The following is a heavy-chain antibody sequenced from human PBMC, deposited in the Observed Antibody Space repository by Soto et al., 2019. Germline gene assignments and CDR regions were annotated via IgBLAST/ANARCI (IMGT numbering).Heavy chain of an antibody. CDR1: GYTFTSYG. V-gene: IGHV1-18*01. CDR3: ARVLTITMVRGARLVF. J-gene: IGHJ4*02. CDR2: ISAYNGNT. D-gene: IGHD3-10*01. Sequence: QVQLVQSGAEVKKPGASVKVSCKASGYTFTSYGISWGRQAPGQGLDWMGGISAYNGNTNYAQKLQGRVTITTDTSPRRAYMELRGLRSDDTAVYYCARVLTITMVRGARLVFWGQGCLVSVAS.